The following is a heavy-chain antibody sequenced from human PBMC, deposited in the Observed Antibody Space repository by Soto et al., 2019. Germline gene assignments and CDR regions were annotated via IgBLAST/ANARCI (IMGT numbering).Heavy chain of an antibody. CDR2: ISGGGDRT. V-gene: IGHV3-23*01. CDR1: GFTFINYV. CDR3: ARKVLGSTSRPDWWYFDL. Sequence: EVQLLESGGGLVQPGGSLRLSCVGSGFTFINYVMNWVRQTPGKGLEWVSGISGGGDRTFDADSVKGRFTISRDNSKNTVNLQMNSLRADDTAVYYCARKVLGSTSRPDWWYFDLWGRGTLVTVSS. D-gene: IGHD2-2*01. J-gene: IGHJ2*01.